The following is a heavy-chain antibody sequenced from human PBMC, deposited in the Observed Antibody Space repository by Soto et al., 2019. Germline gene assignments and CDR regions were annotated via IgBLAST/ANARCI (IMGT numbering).Heavy chain of an antibody. J-gene: IGHJ4*02. D-gene: IGHD3-22*01. CDR1: GFTFSNYA. CDR2: ITGSGDYT. V-gene: IGHV3-23*01. CDR3: AKARYYDSTGYLYYFDY. Sequence: GSLRLSCAASGFTFSNYAMSWVRQAPGKGLEWVSSITGSGDYTYYADSVKGRFTISRDNSKNTLYLQMNSLRAEDTAVYYCAKARYYDSTGYLYYFDYWGQGTLVTVSS.